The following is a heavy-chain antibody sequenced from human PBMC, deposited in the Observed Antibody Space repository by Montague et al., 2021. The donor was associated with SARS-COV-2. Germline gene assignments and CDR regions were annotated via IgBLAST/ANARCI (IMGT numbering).Heavy chain of an antibody. Sequence: SLRLSCAASGFTFSSYEMNLVRQAPGKGLEWVSYISSSGSTIYYADSXXGRFTISRDNAKKSLYLQMNSLRAEDTAVYYCARDYSITIFGVVFYYGMDVWGQGTTVTVSS. D-gene: IGHD3-3*01. CDR3: ARDYSITIFGVVFYYGMDV. J-gene: IGHJ6*02. CDR2: ISSSGSTI. CDR1: GFTFSSYE. V-gene: IGHV3-48*03.